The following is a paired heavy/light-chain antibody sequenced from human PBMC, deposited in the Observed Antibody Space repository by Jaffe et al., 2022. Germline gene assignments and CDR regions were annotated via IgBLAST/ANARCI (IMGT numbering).Heavy chain of an antibody. CDR1: GDSFRTYY. J-gene: IGHJ4*02. D-gene: IGHD2-15*01. V-gene: IGHV4-59*01. CDR3: ARDGAVGNPSYYFDK. Sequence: QVQLRESGPGLVKPSETLSLTCTVSGDSFRTYYWNWIRQSPGKGLEWIGHVYHSGSTNYNPSLKSRVTISIDTSKSQFSVKLTSVTAADTAVYYCARDGAVGNPSYYFDKWGQGTLVTVSS. CDR2: VYHSGST.
Light chain of an antibody. CDR2: WAS. J-gene: IGKJ2*01. Sequence: DIVMTQSPDSLAVSLGERATINCKSSQSVLYSSYNKNYLAWYQQKPGQPPKLLIYWASSRESGVPARFSGSGSGTNFTLTISSLQAEDVAFYYCQQYYSFPRTFGQGTKLEIK. CDR3: QQYYSFPRT. CDR1: QSVLYSSYNKNY. V-gene: IGKV4-1*01.